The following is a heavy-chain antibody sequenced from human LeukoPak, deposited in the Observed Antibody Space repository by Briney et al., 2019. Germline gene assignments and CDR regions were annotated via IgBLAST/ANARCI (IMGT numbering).Heavy chain of an antibody. V-gene: IGHV3-9*01. D-gene: IGHD3-22*01. CDR1: GFTFDDYA. CDR2: ISWNSGSI. J-gene: IGHJ4*02. Sequence: GGSLRLSYAASGFTFDDYAMHWVRQAPGKGLEWVSGISWNSGSIGYADSVKGRFTISRDNAKNSLYLQMNSLRAEDTALYYCAKGATYDSSGYNDYWGQGTLVTVSS. CDR3: AKGATYDSSGYNDY.